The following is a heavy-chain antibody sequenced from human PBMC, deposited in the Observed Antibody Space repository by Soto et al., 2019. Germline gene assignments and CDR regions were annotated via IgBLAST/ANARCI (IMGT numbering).Heavy chain of an antibody. D-gene: IGHD1-26*01. CDR3: ARFARHQLPTIDY. CDR2: MNPSSGYT. CDR1: GYTFTDYD. V-gene: IGHV1-8*01. Sequence: QVQLVQSGAEVKKPGASVRVSCKASGYTFTDYDINWVRLATGQGLEWMGWMNPSSGYTGYAQKFQGRVTMTWDTSIRTAYMELSSLTSADTAVYYCARFARHQLPTIDYWGQGALVTVSS. J-gene: IGHJ4*02.